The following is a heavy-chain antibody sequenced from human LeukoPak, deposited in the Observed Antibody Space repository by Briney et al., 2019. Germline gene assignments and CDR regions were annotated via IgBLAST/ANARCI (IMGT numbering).Heavy chain of an antibody. Sequence: SETLSLTCTVSNDSISSYCCSWVLQPPGKGLEWIGFMCPSGRTDYNPSLKSRVTMSLDTSKNQLSMELSFLTAADTAVYYCATSYDGKTAPYDLWGHGTLVTVSS. V-gene: IGHV4-4*08. CDR3: ATSYDGKTAPYDL. CDR1: NDSISSYC. CDR2: MCPSGRT. D-gene: IGHD4-23*01. J-gene: IGHJ5*02.